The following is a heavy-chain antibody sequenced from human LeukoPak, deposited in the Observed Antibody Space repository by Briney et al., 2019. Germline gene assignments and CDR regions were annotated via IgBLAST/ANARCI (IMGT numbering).Heavy chain of an antibody. J-gene: IGHJ3*02. CDR1: GFTFDDYA. CDR3: AKDMGRGYSSGWFPHAFDI. D-gene: IGHD6-19*01. CDR2: ISWNSGSI. Sequence: GGSLRLSCAASGFTFDDYAMHWVGHAPGKGLEWVSGISWNSGSIGYADAVRGRFTISRDNAKNSLYLQMNSLRAEDTALYYCAKDMGRGYSSGWFPHAFDIWGQGTMVTVSS. V-gene: IGHV3-9*01.